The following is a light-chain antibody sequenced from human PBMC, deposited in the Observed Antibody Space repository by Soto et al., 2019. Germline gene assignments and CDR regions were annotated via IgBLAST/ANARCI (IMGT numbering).Light chain of an antibody. CDR3: QQGHNWPLT. Sequence: EIVMTQSPATLSLSPGERAALSCRASQGISSELAWYQQKPGQPPRLLIYGASTRATGVPARFTGSGSGSDFTLTISGLQSEDFAVYYCQQGHNWPLTFGQGTRL. CDR2: GAS. CDR1: QGISSE. J-gene: IGKJ2*01. V-gene: IGKV3-15*01.